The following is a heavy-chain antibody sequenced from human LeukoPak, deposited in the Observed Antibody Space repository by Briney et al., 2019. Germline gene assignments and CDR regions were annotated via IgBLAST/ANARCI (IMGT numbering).Heavy chain of an antibody. CDR1: GFPFSVYE. Sequence: PGGSLSLSCAVSGFPFSVYEMNWVRQAPGKGLEWVSNIGSSGAIRHYADSVKGRFSISRDNAENSLFLQINSLGVEGPGIYFFALLAMASDFDYWGQGALVTVSS. V-gene: IGHV3-48*03. D-gene: IGHD6-19*01. CDR2: IGSSGAIR. J-gene: IGHJ4*02. CDR3: ALLAMASDFDY.